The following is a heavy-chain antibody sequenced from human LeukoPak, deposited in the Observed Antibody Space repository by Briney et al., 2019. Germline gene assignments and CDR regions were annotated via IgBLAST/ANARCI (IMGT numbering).Heavy chain of an antibody. CDR2: ISSSGNTI. V-gene: IGHV3-48*03. CDR3: AKISSTMVVNS. J-gene: IGHJ5*02. Sequence: GGSLRLSCAASGFTFSSYEMNWVRQAPGKGLEWVSYISSSGNTIYYADSVKGRFTISRDNAKNSLYLQMNSLRVEDTAVYYCAKISSTMVVNSWGQGTLVTVSS. CDR1: GFTFSSYE. D-gene: IGHD4-23*01.